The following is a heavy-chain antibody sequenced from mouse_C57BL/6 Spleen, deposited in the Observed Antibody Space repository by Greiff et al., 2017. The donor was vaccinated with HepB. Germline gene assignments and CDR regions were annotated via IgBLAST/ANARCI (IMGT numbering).Heavy chain of an antibody. CDR2: IHPNSGST. CDR3: ARCDYDVSWFAY. CDR1: GYTFTSYW. J-gene: IGHJ3*01. D-gene: IGHD2-4*01. V-gene: IGHV1-64*01. Sequence: QVQLQQPGAELVKPGASVKLSCKASGYTFTSYWMHWVKQRPGQGLEWIGMIHPNSGSTNYNEKFKSKATLTVDKSSSTAYMQLSSLTSEDSAVYYWARCDYDVSWFAYWGQGTLVTVSA.